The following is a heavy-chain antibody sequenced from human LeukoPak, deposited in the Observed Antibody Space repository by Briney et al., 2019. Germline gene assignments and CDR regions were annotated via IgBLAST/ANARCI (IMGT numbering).Heavy chain of an antibody. D-gene: IGHD6-13*01. J-gene: IGHJ4*02. CDR3: ARDSSSWYCDY. Sequence: GGSLRLSCAASGFTFSNYYMSWIRQAPGKGLEYIAYISNTGTTIDYADSVKGRFTISRDNSKNSLYLQMNSLRVEDTAVYYCARDSSSWYCDYWGQGTLVTVSS. CDR1: GFTFSNYY. CDR2: ISNTGTTI. V-gene: IGHV3-11*04.